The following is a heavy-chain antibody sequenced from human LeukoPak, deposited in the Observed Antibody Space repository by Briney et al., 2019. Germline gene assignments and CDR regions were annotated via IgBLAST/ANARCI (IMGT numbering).Heavy chain of an antibody. CDR3: ARGNTGDSGSYYGAYYYYYYMDV. CDR1: GGSFSGYY. Sequence: SETLSLTCAVYGGSFSGYYWSWLRQPPGKGLEWMGEINHSGSTNYSPSLKSRVTISVDTSKNQFSLKLSSVTAADTAVYYCARGNTGDSGSYYGAYYYYYYMDVWGKGTAVTVSS. V-gene: IGHV4-34*01. J-gene: IGHJ6*03. D-gene: IGHD1-26*01. CDR2: INHSGST.